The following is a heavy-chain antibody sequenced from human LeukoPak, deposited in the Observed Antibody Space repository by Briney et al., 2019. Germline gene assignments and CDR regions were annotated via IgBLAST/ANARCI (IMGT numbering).Heavy chain of an antibody. V-gene: IGHV3-74*01. CDR3: AREGYYFESSGYHGDFGY. J-gene: IGHJ4*02. Sequence: PGGSLRLSCAASGFTFSSYWMHWVRQAPGKGLVWVSRIRRDGTTTSYADSVKGRFTISRDNAKNMLFLQMNSLRAEDTAVYYCAREGYYFESSGYHGDFGYWGQGTLVTVSS. D-gene: IGHD3-22*01. CDR2: IRRDGTTT. CDR1: GFTFSSYW.